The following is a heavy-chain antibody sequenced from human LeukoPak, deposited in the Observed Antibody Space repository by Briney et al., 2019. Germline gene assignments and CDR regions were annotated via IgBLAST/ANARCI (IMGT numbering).Heavy chain of an antibody. CDR3: ARLASSYYYYMDV. CDR1: GGSISSYY. V-gene: IGHV4-4*09. J-gene: IGHJ6*03. Sequence: SETLSFTCTVSGGSISSYYWSWIRQPPGKGLEWIGYIYTSGSTNYNPSLKSRVTISVDTSKNQFSLKLSSVTAADTAVYYCARLASSYYYYMDVWGKGTTVTVSS. CDR2: IYTSGST.